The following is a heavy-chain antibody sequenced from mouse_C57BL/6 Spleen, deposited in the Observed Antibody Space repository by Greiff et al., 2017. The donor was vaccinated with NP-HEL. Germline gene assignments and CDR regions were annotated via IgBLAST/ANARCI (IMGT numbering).Heavy chain of an antibody. J-gene: IGHJ3*01. Sequence: EVKVEESGGGLVQPGGSMKLSCVASGFTFSNYWMNWVRQSPEKGLEWVAQIRLKSDNYATHYAESVKGRFTISRDDSKSSVYLQMNNLRAEDTGIYYCTEDYSNYVGFAYWGQGTLVTVSA. V-gene: IGHV6-3*01. CDR3: TEDYSNYVGFAY. CDR2: IRLKSDNYAT. CDR1: GFTFSNYW. D-gene: IGHD2-5*01.